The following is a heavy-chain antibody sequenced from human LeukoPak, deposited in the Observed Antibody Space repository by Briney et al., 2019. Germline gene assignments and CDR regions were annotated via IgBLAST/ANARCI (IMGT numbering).Heavy chain of an antibody. CDR3: ARGGVAVAGTPYYYYYYMDV. CDR2: ISGSGGST. V-gene: IGHV3-23*01. Sequence: GGSLRLSCAASGFTFSSYAMSWVRQAPGKGLEWVSAISGSGGSTYYADSVKGRFTISRDNSKNSLYLQMNSLRAEDTAVYYCARGGVAVAGTPYYYYYYMDVWGKGTTVTVSS. CDR1: GFTFSSYA. J-gene: IGHJ6*03. D-gene: IGHD6-19*01.